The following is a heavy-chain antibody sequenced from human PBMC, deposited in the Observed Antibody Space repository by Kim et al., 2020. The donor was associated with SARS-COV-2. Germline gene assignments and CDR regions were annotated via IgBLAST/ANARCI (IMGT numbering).Heavy chain of an antibody. CDR1: GGTFSSYA. J-gene: IGHJ6*02. CDR3: ARAPPGGYYYYYYGMDV. V-gene: IGHV1-69*13. Sequence: SVKVSCKASGGTFSSYAISWVRQAPGQGLEWMGGIIPIFGTANYAQKFQGRVTITADESTSTAYMELSSLRSEDTAVYYCARAPPGGYYYYYYGMDVWGQGTTVTVSS. CDR2: IIPIFGTA. D-gene: IGHD2-15*01.